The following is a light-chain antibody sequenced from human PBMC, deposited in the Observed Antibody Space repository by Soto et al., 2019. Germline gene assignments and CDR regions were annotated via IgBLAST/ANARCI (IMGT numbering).Light chain of an antibody. J-gene: IGLJ2*01. V-gene: IGLV3-1*01. CDR2: QDN. CDR1: TLGDKY. Sequence: SYELTQPPSVSVSPGQTASITCSGATLGDKYACWYQQKPGQSPVRVIYQDNKRPSGIPERFSGSNSGNTATLTITGTQAMDEADYYCQAWDSSTVVFGGGTKLTVL. CDR3: QAWDSSTVV.